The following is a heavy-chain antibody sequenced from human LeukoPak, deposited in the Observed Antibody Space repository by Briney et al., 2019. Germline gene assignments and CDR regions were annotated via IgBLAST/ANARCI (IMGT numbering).Heavy chain of an antibody. CDR2: ISWNSGSI. CDR3: ARSSGYSYVHEAFDI. Sequence: SGGSLRLSCAASGFTFDDYARHWVRQGPGKGLEWVSGISWNSGSIGYADSVKGRFTISRDNAKNSLHLQMNSLRAEDMALYYCARSSGYSYVHEAFDIWGQGTMVTVSS. CDR1: GFTFDDYA. V-gene: IGHV3-9*03. J-gene: IGHJ3*02. D-gene: IGHD5-18*01.